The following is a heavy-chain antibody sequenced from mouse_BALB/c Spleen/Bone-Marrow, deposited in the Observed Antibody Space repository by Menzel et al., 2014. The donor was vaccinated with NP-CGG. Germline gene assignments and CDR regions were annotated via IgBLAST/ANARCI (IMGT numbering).Heavy chain of an antibody. CDR3: ARSYGNYAYYFDY. J-gene: IGHJ2*01. CDR1: GYTFTDYY. V-gene: IGHV1-19*01. Sequence: VQLQQSGPELVKPGASVKMSCKASGYTFTDYYMDWMKKSHGESFEWIGRVNPYNGGTSYNQRFKGRATLTVDKSSSTAYMELNSLTSEDSAVYYCARSYGNYAYYFDYWGQGTTLTVSS. CDR2: VNPYNGGT. D-gene: IGHD2-1*01.